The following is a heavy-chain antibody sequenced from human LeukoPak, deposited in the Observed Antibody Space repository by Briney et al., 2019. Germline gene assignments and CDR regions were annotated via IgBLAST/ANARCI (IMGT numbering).Heavy chain of an antibody. CDR3: ARQLSSRIFDY. V-gene: IGHV4-59*04. CDR1: GGSISSYY. CDR2: IYYSGST. Sequence: SETLSLTCTVSGGSISSYYWSWIRQPPGKGLECIGIIYYSGSTYYNPSLKSRVTISVDTSTNQFSLKLSSVTAADTAVYYCARQLSSRIFDYWGQGTLVTVSS. D-gene: IGHD6-13*01. J-gene: IGHJ4*02.